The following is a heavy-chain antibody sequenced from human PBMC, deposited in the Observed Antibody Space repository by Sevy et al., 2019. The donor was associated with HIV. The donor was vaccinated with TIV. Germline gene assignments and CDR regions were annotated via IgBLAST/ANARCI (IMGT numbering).Heavy chain of an antibody. CDR3: AKGRGELLRPYYFDY. Sequence: GGSLRLSCAASGFTFDDYAMHWVQQAPGKGLEWVSGISWNSGSIGYADSVKGRFTISRDNAKNSLYLQMNSLRAEDTALYYCAKGRGELLRPYYFDYLGQGTLVTVSS. CDR2: ISWNSGSI. V-gene: IGHV3-9*01. D-gene: IGHD1-26*01. J-gene: IGHJ4*02. CDR1: GFTFDDYA.